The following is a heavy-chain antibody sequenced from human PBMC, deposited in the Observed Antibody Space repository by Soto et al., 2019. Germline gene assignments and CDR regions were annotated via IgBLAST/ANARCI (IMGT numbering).Heavy chain of an antibody. V-gene: IGHV3-23*01. J-gene: IGHJ3*01. CDR3: AKSIRARESSDTWITDAFDL. CDR1: GIRFSTYV. Sequence: TGGSLRLSCAASGIRFSTYVMTWVRQAPGKGLEWVSGISTGDDTYYTNSVKGRFTITRDNSKNTLYLQMDSPRAEDTALYYCAKSIRARESSDTWITDAFDLWGHGTMVTVSS. CDR2: ISTGDDT. D-gene: IGHD1-1*01.